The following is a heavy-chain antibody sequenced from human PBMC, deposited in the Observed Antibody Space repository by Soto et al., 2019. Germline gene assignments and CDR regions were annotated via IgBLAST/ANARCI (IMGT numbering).Heavy chain of an antibody. CDR3: TLSYGDSYYYYYGMDV. J-gene: IGHJ6*02. V-gene: IGHV5-51*01. D-gene: IGHD4-17*01. CDR2: IHPGDSDT. CDR1: GFSFSRYT. Sequence: PGESLKISCVGSGFSFSRYTVGWVRQVPGKGLEWMWVIHPGDSDTIYSPSFQGQVTILADKSISTAYLQWSSLKASDTAMFYCTLSYGDSYYYYYGMDVWGQGTTVTVSS.